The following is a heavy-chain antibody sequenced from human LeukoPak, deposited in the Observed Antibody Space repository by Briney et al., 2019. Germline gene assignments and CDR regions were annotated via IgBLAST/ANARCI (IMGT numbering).Heavy chain of an antibody. V-gene: IGHV1-69*13. J-gene: IGHJ4*02. CDR2: IIPIFGTA. D-gene: IGHD3-22*01. CDR1: GGTFSSYA. Sequence: SVKVSCKASGGTFSSYAISWVRQAPGQGLEWMGGIIPIFGTANYAQKFQGRVTITADESTSTAYMELSSLRSEDTAVYYCANVSPYYYDSSGSGADWGQGTLVTVSS. CDR3: ANVSPYYYDSSGSGAD.